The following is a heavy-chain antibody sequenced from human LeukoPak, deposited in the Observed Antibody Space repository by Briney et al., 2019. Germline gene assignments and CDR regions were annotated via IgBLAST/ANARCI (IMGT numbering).Heavy chain of an antibody. CDR1: GFTFSSYS. Sequence: GGSLRLSCAASGFTFSSYSMNWVRQAPEKGLEWVSYISSSSSTIYYADSVKGRFTISRDNSKNTLYLQMNSLRAEDTAVYYCAKGTGFMIVVVMTFDYWGQGTLVTVSS. CDR3: AKGTGFMIVVVMTFDY. D-gene: IGHD3-22*01. V-gene: IGHV3-48*01. CDR2: ISSSSSTI. J-gene: IGHJ4*02.